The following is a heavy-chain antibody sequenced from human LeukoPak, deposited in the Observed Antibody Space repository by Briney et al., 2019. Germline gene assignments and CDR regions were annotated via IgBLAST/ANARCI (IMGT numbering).Heavy chain of an antibody. V-gene: IGHV4-34*01. J-gene: IGHJ3*02. CDR1: GGSFSGYY. D-gene: IGHD1-14*01. Sequence: SETLSLTCAVYGGSFSGYYWSWIRQPPGKGLEWIGEINHSGSTNYNPSLESRVTISVDTSKNQFSLKLSSVTAADTAVYYCARGRPRAQTADAFDIWGQGTMVTVSS. CDR3: ARGRPRAQTADAFDI. CDR2: INHSGST.